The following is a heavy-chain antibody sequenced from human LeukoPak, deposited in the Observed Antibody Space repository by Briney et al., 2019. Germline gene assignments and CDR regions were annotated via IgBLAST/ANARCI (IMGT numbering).Heavy chain of an antibody. J-gene: IGHJ4*02. D-gene: IGHD2-21*02. CDR2: IYYSGST. Sequence: SETLSLTCTVSGGSISGYYWSWIRQPPGKGLEWIAYIYYSGSTNYNPSLKGRVTISVDTSKKQFSLKLSSVTAADTAVYYCARVAYCGGDCYSFDYWGQGTLVTVSS. CDR3: ARVAYCGGDCYSFDY. CDR1: GGSISGYY. V-gene: IGHV4-59*01.